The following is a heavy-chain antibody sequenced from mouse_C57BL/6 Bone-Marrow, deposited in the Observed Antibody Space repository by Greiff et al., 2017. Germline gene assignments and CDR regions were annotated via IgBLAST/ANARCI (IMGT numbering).Heavy chain of an antibody. CDR3: ARLSAYYGNYEDAMDY. D-gene: IGHD2-10*01. V-gene: IGHV2-6*03. CDR2: IWSDGST. J-gene: IGHJ4*01. Sequence: QVQLKESGPGLVAPSQSLSITCTVSGFSLTSYGVHWVRQPPGKGLEWLVVIWSDGSTTYNSALKSRLSISKDNAKSHFFLKMNRLQTDDTARYYCARLSAYYGNYEDAMDYWGQGTSVTVSS. CDR1: GFSLTSYG.